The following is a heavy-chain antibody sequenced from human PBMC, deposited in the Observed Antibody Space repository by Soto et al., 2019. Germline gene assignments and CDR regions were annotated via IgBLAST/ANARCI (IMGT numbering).Heavy chain of an antibody. CDR3: ARVPSP. CDR2: MSYSGST. Sequence: ASETLSLTCTVSGGSISSGNYYWSWIRQPPGKGLEWIGFMSYSGSTSYNASLKSRVTISVDRSKNQFSLKLSSVTAADTAVYYCARVPSPRGQGTLVTVSS. J-gene: IGHJ5*02. V-gene: IGHV4-30-4*01. CDR1: GGSISSGNYY.